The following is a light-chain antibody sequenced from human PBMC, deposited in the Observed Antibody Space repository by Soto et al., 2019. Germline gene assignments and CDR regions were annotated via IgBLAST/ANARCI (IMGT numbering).Light chain of an antibody. CDR1: QSVRTW. CDR3: QQYDNYLT. J-gene: IGKJ1*01. CDR2: KAT. V-gene: IGKV1-5*03. Sequence: DIQMTQSHYTLSASVGDRVTITCRASQSVRTWLAWFQQKPGKAPKLLIYKATTLESGVPSRFSGSGSGTEFTLTISSLQPDDFATYYCQQYDNYLTFGRGTKVAIK.